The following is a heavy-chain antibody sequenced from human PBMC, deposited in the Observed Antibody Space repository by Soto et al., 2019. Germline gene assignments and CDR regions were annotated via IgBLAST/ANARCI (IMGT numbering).Heavy chain of an antibody. CDR1: GHTFHNYA. V-gene: IGHV3-23*01. D-gene: IGHD2-2*01. Sequence: EVQLLESGGGLVQPGGSLRLSCVASGHTFHNYAMSWVRQAPGKGLEWVSGISCSGGSTYYADSVRGRFTISRDDSKNTLYLLKNSIRTADTTVYYYSKISRGIGVVPAALIWGQGTLVTVSS. J-gene: IGHJ4*02. CDR3: SKISRGIGVVPAALI. CDR2: ISCSGGST.